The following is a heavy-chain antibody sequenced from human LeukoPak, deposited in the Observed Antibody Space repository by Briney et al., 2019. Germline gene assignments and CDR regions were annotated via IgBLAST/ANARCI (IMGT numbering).Heavy chain of an antibody. CDR1: GYSFTNYW. Sequence: GESLKISCKGSGYSFTNYWIGWVRQMPGKGLEWMGIMYPGESDTRYSPSFQGQVTISADKSINTAFLQWSSLKASDTAMYYCARGDSYSRYGGGASVFDIWGQGTMVTVSS. V-gene: IGHV5-51*01. D-gene: IGHD5-12*01. CDR2: MYPGESDT. CDR3: ARGDSYSRYGGGASVFDI. J-gene: IGHJ3*02.